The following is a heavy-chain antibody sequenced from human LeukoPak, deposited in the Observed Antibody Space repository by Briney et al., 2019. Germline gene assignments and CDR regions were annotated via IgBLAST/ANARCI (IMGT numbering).Heavy chain of an antibody. Sequence: GGSLRLSCAASGFTFSSYAMHWVRQAPGKGLEWVAVISYDGSNKYYADSVKGRFTISRDNSKNTLYLQMNSLRAEDAAVYYCARDSSGYYWSAFDIWGQGTMVTVSS. V-gene: IGHV3-30-3*01. D-gene: IGHD3-22*01. J-gene: IGHJ3*02. CDR3: ARDSSGYYWSAFDI. CDR1: GFTFSSYA. CDR2: ISYDGSNK.